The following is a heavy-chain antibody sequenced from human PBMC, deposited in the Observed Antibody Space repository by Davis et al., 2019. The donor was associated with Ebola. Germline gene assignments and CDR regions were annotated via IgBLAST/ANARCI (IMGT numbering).Heavy chain of an antibody. Sequence: ASVKVSCKASGYTFTSYYMHWVRQAPGQGLEWMGIINPSGGSTSYAQKLQGRVTMTTDTSTSTAYMELRSLRSDDTAVYYCARDRGMIAAAGHFDYWGQGTLVTVSS. V-gene: IGHV1-46*01. J-gene: IGHJ4*02. CDR3: ARDRGMIAAAGHFDY. CDR1: GYTFTSYY. CDR2: INPSGGST. D-gene: IGHD6-13*01.